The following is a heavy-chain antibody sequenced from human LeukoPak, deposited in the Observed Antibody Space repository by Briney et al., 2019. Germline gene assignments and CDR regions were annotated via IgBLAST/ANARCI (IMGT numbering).Heavy chain of an antibody. CDR1: GFTYSIYA. Sequence: PGGSLRLSRAASGFTYSIYAMSWVPQAPGKGLEGVSAIRGRGGSTYYAVTVKGRFTSSSDNAKNTLYLQINSLRAEATAVYYCAKVGYCSRTSCPDGGFDYWGQGTLVTVSS. D-gene: IGHD2-2*03. CDR2: IRGRGGST. V-gene: IGHV3-23*01. CDR3: AKVGYCSRTSCPDGGFDY. J-gene: IGHJ4*02.